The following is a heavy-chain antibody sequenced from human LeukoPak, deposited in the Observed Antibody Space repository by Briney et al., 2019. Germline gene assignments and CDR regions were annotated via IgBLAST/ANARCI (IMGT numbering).Heavy chain of an antibody. J-gene: IGHJ4*02. V-gene: IGHV4-34*01. Sequence: SETLSLTCAVSGGSISGGNHYWSWIRQPPGKGLEWIGEINHSGSTNYNPSLKSRVTISVDTSKNQFSLKLSSVTAADTAVYYCASEARVHYDSSGYYYGWGQGTLVTVSS. CDR1: GGSISGGNHY. CDR2: INHSGST. CDR3: ASEARVHYDSSGYYYG. D-gene: IGHD3-22*01.